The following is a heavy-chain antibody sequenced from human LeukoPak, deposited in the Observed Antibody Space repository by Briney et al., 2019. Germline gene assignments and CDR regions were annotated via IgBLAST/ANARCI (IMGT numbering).Heavy chain of an antibody. CDR2: ISAYNGNT. CDR3: ARFVESNTIRGLDV. D-gene: IGHD3-3*01. Sequence: ASVKVSCKASGYTFTSYGISWVRRAPGHRLEGMGWISAYNGNTNYAQKLQGRVTMTTDTSTSTAYMELRSLRSDDTAVYYCARFVESNTIRGLDVWGQGTTVTVSS. CDR1: GYTFTSYG. V-gene: IGHV1-18*01. J-gene: IGHJ6*02.